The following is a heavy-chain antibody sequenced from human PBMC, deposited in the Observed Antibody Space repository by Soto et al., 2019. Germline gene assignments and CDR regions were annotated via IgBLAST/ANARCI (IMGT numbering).Heavy chain of an antibody. Sequence: QVQLVQSGDEVKKPGASVKVSCKASGYIFVNYGIAWVRQAPGQGLEWMGWISPYTGNTHSATKVQGRLTMTTDTSPSTADRGRGSLRSDDTAVYYCVMVDNYVTRPPQDVWGQGTTVTVSS. CDR2: ISPYTGNT. J-gene: IGHJ6*02. CDR1: GYIFVNYG. CDR3: VMVDNYVTRPPQDV. V-gene: IGHV1-18*01. D-gene: IGHD3-16*01.